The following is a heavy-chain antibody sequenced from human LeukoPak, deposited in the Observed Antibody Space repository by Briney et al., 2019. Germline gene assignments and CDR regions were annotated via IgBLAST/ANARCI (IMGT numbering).Heavy chain of an antibody. CDR2: ISSSSTTI. CDR1: GFTFSSFS. J-gene: IGHJ4*02. D-gene: IGHD3-22*01. CDR3: ARDYYDGSGYYYGGY. V-gene: IGHV3-48*02. Sequence: GGSLRLSCAASGFTFSSFSMNWVRQAPGKGLEWVSYISSSSTTIYYADSVKGRFTISRDNAKNSLYLQMNSLRDEDTAVYYCARDYYDGSGYYYGGYWGQGTLVTVSS.